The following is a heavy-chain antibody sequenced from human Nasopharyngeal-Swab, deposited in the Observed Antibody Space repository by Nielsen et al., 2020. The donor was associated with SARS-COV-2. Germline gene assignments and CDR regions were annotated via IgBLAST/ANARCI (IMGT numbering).Heavy chain of an antibody. CDR3: ARTFVDQYDRGGNLISAYHY. V-gene: IGHV1-18*01. D-gene: IGHD3-22*01. Sequence: WVSLAHGRGGEGVGWINTYTGNTNYAQKLQGRVTMTADTSTSTAYMEVRSLRADDTAVYYCARTFVDQYDRGGNLISAYHYWGQGTLVTVSS. CDR2: INTYTGNT. J-gene: IGHJ4*02.